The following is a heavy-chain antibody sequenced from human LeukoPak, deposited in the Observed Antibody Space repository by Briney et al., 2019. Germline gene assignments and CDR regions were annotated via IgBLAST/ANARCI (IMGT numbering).Heavy chain of an antibody. CDR2: INYSGNT. D-gene: IGHD5-12*01. V-gene: IGHV4-39*01. Sequence: SETLSLTCTVSGGSISSRSFYWGWIRQPPGKGLEWIGIINYSGNTQYNPSLKSRVTISVDTSKNQFSLKLSSVTAADTAVYYCARYSGYDPRWWFDPWGQGTLVTVSS. CDR3: ARYSGYDPRWWFDP. J-gene: IGHJ5*02. CDR1: GGSISSRSFY.